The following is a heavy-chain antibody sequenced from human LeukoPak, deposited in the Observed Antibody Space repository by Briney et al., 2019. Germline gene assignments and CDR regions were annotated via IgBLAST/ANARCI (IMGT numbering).Heavy chain of an antibody. J-gene: IGHJ4*02. CDR3: ARGSTGLRGRTDC. CDR1: GYTFSDYY. Sequence: ASVKVSCKASGYTFSDYYMHWVRQAPGQGLEWMGWINPKTGGTNYAQKFQGRVTMTRDTSIRTAYMELSRLRSGDTAVYYCARGSTGLRGRTDCWGQGTLVTVSS. D-gene: IGHD4-17*01. CDR2: INPKTGGT. V-gene: IGHV1-2*02.